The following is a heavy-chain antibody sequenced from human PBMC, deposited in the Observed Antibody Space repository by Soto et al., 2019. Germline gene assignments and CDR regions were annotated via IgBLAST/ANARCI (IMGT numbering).Heavy chain of an antibody. CDR3: GRGLGGGWYYFDY. D-gene: IGHD6-19*01. V-gene: IGHV1-18*01. Sequence: QVQLVQSGVEVKKPGASVKVSCKASGYTFNTYGIGWVRQAPGQGLEWMGWITVNSGNTNYPQNFQGRVTMTTDTSTSTAYMELSSLTSDDTAVYYCGRGLGGGWYYFDYWGQGTLVTVSS. CDR2: ITVNSGNT. CDR1: GYTFNTYG. J-gene: IGHJ4*02.